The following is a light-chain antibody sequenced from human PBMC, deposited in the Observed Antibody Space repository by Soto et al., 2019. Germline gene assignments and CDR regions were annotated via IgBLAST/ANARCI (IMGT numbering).Light chain of an antibody. Sequence: EIVLTQSPGTLSLSPGQRATLSCRASQSISSSSLAWYQQRPGQAPRLLIYGASSRATGVPDRFSGSGSGTDFTLTISRLEPEDFAVYYCQQFRDSRFTFGPGTKVDI. V-gene: IGKV3-20*01. J-gene: IGKJ3*01. CDR2: GAS. CDR1: QSISSSS. CDR3: QQFRDSRFT.